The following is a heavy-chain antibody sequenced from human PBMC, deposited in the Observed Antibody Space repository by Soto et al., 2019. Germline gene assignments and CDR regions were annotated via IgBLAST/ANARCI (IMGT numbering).Heavy chain of an antibody. CDR3: ARFSGSYYFDY. CDR1: GGSISSGGYS. Sequence: TLSLTCAVSGGSISSGGYSWSWIRQPPGKGLEWIGYIYHSGSTYYNPSLKSRVTISVDRSKNQFSLKLSSVTAADTAVYYCARFSGSYYFDYWGQGTLVTVS. J-gene: IGHJ4*02. CDR2: IYHSGST. V-gene: IGHV4-30-2*01. D-gene: IGHD1-26*01.